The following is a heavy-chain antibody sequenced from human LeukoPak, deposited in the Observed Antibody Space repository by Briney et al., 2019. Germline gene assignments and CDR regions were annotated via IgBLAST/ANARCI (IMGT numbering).Heavy chain of an antibody. Sequence: GGSLRLSCTASGFTFSSSTMSWVRQAPGKRPEWVSGILNNDIGGNAYYADAVKGRFIISRDDSKSTLYLEMNSLRAEDTAMYYCVKEIKYVGATYLHSWGQGTLVTVSS. V-gene: IGHV3-23*01. CDR2: ILNNDIGGNA. J-gene: IGHJ4*02. CDR3: VKEIKYVGATYLHS. CDR1: GFTFSSST. D-gene: IGHD1-26*01.